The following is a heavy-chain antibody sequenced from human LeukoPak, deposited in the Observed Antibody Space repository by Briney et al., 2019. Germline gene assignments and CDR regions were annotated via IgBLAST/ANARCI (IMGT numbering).Heavy chain of an antibody. J-gene: IGHJ4*02. CDR3: ARSVPDYTRFDY. CDR2: FKTKYNQV. D-gene: IGHD4-11*01. CDR1: GFTFSDHY. Sequence: GGSLRLSCAASGFTFSDHYMDWVRQAPGKGLEWVSTFKTKYNQVYYAESVRGRFTISTDNSKNTVYLQMNSLRAEDTALYYCARSVPDYTRFDYWGQGALVTVSS. V-gene: IGHV3-69-1*01.